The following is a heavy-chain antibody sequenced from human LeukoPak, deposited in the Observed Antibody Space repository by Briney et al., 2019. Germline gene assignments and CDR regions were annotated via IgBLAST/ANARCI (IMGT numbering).Heavy chain of an antibody. Sequence: SETLSLTCTVSGGSIGSYYWSWIRQPPGKGLEWIGYIYYSGSTNYNPSLKSRVTISVDTSKNQFSLKLSSVTAADTAVYYCAGASSSWVWDYWGQGTLVTVSS. D-gene: IGHD6-13*01. CDR3: AGASSSWVWDY. V-gene: IGHV4-59*01. J-gene: IGHJ4*02. CDR1: GGSIGSYY. CDR2: IYYSGST.